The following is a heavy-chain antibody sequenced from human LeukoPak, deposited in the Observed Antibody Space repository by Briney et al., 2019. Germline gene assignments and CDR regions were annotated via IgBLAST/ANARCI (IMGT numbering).Heavy chain of an antibody. D-gene: IGHD3-16*02. CDR1: GFTFSSYW. Sequence: PGGSLRLSCAASGFTFSSYWMHWVRQAPGKGLVWVSRINSDGSSTSYADSVKGRFTISRDNAKNTLYLQMNSLRAEDTAVYYCARIYYDYVWGSYRLDYWGQGTLVTVSS. V-gene: IGHV3-74*01. CDR3: ARIYYDYVWGSYRLDY. J-gene: IGHJ4*02. CDR2: INSDGSST.